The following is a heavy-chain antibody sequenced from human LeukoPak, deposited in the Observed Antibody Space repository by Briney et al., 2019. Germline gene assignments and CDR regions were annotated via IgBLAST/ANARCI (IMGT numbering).Heavy chain of an antibody. V-gene: IGHV1-69*04. CDR3: ARDRIVVVPASDYYYGMDV. CDR1: GGTFSSYA. J-gene: IGHJ6*02. Sequence: GASVKVSCKASGGTFSSYAISWVRQAPGQGLEWMGRIIPILGIANYAQKFQGRVTITADKSTSTAYMELSSLRSEDTAVYYCARDRIVVVPASDYYYGMDVWGQGTTVTVSS. CDR2: IIPILGIA. D-gene: IGHD2-2*01.